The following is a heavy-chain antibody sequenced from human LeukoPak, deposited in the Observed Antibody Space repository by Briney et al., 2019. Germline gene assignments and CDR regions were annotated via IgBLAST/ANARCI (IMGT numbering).Heavy chain of an antibody. CDR1: GFTFSSYS. CDR2: ISSSSSTI. D-gene: IGHD6-19*01. CDR3: ARGRLAVATGAFDI. V-gene: IGHV3-48*01. Sequence: PGGSLRLSCAASGFTFSSYSMNWVRQAPGKGLEWVSYISSSSSTIYYADSVKGRFTISRDNAKNSLYLQMNSLRAEDTAEYYCARGRLAVATGAFDIWGQGTMVTVSS. J-gene: IGHJ3*02.